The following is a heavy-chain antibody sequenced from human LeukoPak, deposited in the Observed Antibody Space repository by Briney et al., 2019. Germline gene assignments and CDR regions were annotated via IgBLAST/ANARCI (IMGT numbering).Heavy chain of an antibody. D-gene: IGHD4-17*01. CDR1: GGTFSSYA. CDR2: IIPIFGTA. CDR3: ASHYGDPPPPYYYYYMDV. V-gene: IGHV1-69*05. J-gene: IGHJ6*03. Sequence: ASVKVSCKASGGTFSSYAISWVRQAPGQGLEWMGGIIPIFGTANYAQKFQGRVTITTDESTSTAYMELSSLRSGDTAVYYCASHYGDPPPPYYYYYMDVWGKGTTVTVSS.